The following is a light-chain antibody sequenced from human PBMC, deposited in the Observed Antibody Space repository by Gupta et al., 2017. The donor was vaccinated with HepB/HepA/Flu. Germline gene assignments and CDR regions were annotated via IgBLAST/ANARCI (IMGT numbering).Light chain of an antibody. CDR2: LGS. J-gene: IGKJ5*01. Sequence: DIVMIQSPLFLPVAPGEPAPTPCRSSQCLLDRYGYSFLDWYLQKPGQAPHLLIYLGSNRSSGVPDRFSVSGSGTDFTLKISRVEAEDVGIYYCRQALQTPITFGQGTRVEIK. CDR3: RQALQTPIT. V-gene: IGKV2-28*01. CDR1: QCLLDRYGYSF.